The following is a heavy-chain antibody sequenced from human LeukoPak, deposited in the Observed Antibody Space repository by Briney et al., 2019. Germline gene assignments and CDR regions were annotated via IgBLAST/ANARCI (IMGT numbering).Heavy chain of an antibody. CDR2: IATSDAYT. CDR3: AKALRQQPRAYDY. J-gene: IGHJ4*02. Sequence: GGSRRLSCAASGFTFSAYAMTWVRQGPGTGLECGSTIATSDAYTYYADSVQGRFTISRDNSKNTLYLQMDTLRAEDTAIYYCAKALRQQPRAYDYWGQGTLVTASS. V-gene: IGHV3-23*01. CDR1: GFTFSAYA. D-gene: IGHD6-13*01.